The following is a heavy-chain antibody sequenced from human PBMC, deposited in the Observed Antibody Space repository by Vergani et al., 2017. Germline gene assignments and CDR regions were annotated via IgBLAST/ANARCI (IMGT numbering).Heavy chain of an antibody. CDR3: AHSTENGDYWYFDL. Sequence: QITLKESGPTLVKPTQTLTLTCTFSGFSLSTSGVGVGWIRQPPGKALEWLALIYWDDDKRYSPSLKSRLTITKDTSKNQVVLTMTNMDPVDTAKYYCAHSTENGDYWYFDLWGRGTLVTVSS. V-gene: IGHV2-5*02. D-gene: IGHD2-21*01. CDR2: IYWDDDK. CDR1: GFSLSTSGVG. J-gene: IGHJ2*01.